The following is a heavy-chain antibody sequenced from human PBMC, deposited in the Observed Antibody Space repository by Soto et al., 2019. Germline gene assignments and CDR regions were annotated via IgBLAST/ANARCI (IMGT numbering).Heavy chain of an antibody. CDR1: AGSISTYY. CDR2: IDASGST. D-gene: IGHD3-3*01. J-gene: IGHJ4*02. Sequence: NPTETLALNCTVSAGSISTYYSNWIRLPAGKGLEWIGRIDASGSTDSDPSLKSRVTMSVDTSKNQFSLRLSSVTAADTAVYYCARGGHDFWSGPFDYWGQGAQVTVS. CDR3: ARGGHDFWSGPFDY. V-gene: IGHV4-4*07.